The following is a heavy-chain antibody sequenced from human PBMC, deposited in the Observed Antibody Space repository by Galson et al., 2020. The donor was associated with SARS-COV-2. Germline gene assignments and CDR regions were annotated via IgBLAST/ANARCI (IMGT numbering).Heavy chain of an antibody. CDR1: GFTFSSYW. J-gene: IGHJ3*02. CDR2: IKQDGSEK. Sequence: GESLKISCAASGFTFSSYWMSWVRQAPGKGLEWVANIKQDGSEKYYVDSVKGRFTISRDNAKNSLYLQMNSLRAEDTAVYYCARELSDGDISGPSFDYAAYYDFWSGSPGVDAFEIWGQGTMVTVSS. CDR3: ARELSDGDISGPSFDYAAYYDFWSGSPGVDAFEI. V-gene: IGHV3-7*03. D-gene: IGHD3-3*01.